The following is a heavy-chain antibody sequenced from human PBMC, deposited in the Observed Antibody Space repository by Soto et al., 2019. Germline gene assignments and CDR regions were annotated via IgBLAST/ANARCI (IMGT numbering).Heavy chain of an antibody. CDR2: IYPGDSDT. Sequence: PGESLKISCKGSGYSFTSYWIGWVRQMPGKGLEGMGIIYPGDSDTRYSPSFQGQVTISADKSISTAYLQCSRLKASDTAMHSCARHLGAAAGPLYGMDVWGQGTTVTVSS. CDR1: GYSFTSYW. V-gene: IGHV5-51*01. CDR3: ARHLGAAAGPLYGMDV. J-gene: IGHJ6*02. D-gene: IGHD6-13*01.